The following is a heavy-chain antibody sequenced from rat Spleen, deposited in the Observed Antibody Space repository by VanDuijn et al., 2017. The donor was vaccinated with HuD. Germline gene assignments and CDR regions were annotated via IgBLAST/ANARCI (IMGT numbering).Heavy chain of an antibody. V-gene: IGHV3-1*01. Sequence: EVQLQESGPGLVKPSQSLSLTCSVTGYSITSNYWGWIRKFPGNKMEWMGYISYSGSTSYNPSLKSRISITRDTSKNQFFLQFNSVTTDDTATYYCVRGGSTADYYYCTWFAYWGQGTLVTVSS. CDR2: ISYSGST. CDR3: VRGGSTADYYYCTWFAY. CDR1: GYSITSNY. J-gene: IGHJ3*01. D-gene: IGHD1-6*01.